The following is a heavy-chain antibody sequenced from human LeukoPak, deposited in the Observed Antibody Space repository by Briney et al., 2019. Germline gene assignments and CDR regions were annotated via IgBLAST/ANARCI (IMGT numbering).Heavy chain of an antibody. Sequence: GGSLTLSCSVSGFTFSTYVMHWVRQARGKGLEYVSAISSNGDNTYYADSVKGRFTISRDNSRNTLYLQMSSLRADDTAVYYCVRGTGYWGQGTLVTVSS. CDR2: ISSNGDNT. CDR3: VRGTGY. V-gene: IGHV3-64D*06. J-gene: IGHJ4*02. CDR1: GFTFSTYV.